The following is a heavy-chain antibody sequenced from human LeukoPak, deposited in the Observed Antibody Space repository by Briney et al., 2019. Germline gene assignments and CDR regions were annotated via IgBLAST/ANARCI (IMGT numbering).Heavy chain of an antibody. CDR3: VKVSSGWYLFTFDY. V-gene: IGHV3-11*01. CDR2: ISSSGSTI. J-gene: IGHJ4*02. D-gene: IGHD6-19*01. CDR1: GFTFSDYY. Sequence: GGSLRLSCAASGFTFSDYYMSWIRQAPGKGLEWVSYISSSGSTIYYADSVKGRFTISRDNAKNSLYLQMNSLRAEDTAVYYCVKVSSGWYLFTFDYWGQGTLVTVSS.